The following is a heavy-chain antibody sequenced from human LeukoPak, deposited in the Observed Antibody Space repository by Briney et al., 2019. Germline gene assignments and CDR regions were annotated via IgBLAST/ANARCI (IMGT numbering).Heavy chain of an antibody. Sequence: SETLSLTCTVSGGSISSYYWSWIRQPPGEGLEWIGYIYYSGSTNYNPSLKSRVTISVDTSKNQFSLKLSSVTAADTAVYYCARVRPGGSQYFDCWGQGTLVTVSS. J-gene: IGHJ4*02. CDR1: GGSISSYY. V-gene: IGHV4-59*01. D-gene: IGHD1-26*01. CDR2: IYYSGST. CDR3: ARVRPGGSQYFDC.